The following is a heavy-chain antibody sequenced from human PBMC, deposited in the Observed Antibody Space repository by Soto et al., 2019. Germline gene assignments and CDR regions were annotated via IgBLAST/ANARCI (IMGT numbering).Heavy chain of an antibody. CDR2: IIPIFGTA. J-gene: IGHJ4*02. CDR1: GGTFSSYV. Sequence: SVKVSCKASGGTFSSYVINWVRQAPGQGLEWMGGIIPIFGTANYAQKFQGRVTITADESTSTAYMELSSLRSEDTAVYYCARDRCGGSCYSDYWGQGTLVTVSS. CDR3: ARDRCGGSCYSDY. D-gene: IGHD2-15*01. V-gene: IGHV1-69*13.